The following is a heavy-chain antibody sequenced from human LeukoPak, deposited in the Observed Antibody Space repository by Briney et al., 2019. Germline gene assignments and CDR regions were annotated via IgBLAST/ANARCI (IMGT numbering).Heavy chain of an antibody. Sequence: PGGSLRLSCAASGFTFSDSYMSWIRQVPGKGLEWMANINEDGGERHYVDTVKGRFTISRDNAKNSLYLQMNSLRAEDTAVYYCARGGNLENWGRGTLVTVSS. J-gene: IGHJ4*02. CDR3: ARGGNLEN. CDR2: INEDGGER. CDR1: GFTFSDSY. V-gene: IGHV3-7*01. D-gene: IGHD1-14*01.